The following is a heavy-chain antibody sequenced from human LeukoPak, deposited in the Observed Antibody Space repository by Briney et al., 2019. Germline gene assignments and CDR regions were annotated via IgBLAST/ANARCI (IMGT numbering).Heavy chain of an antibody. Sequence: SETLSLTCSVSGGSISTTTYNWGWIRQPPGKGLEWIGRMFYSEDTFYNPSLKSRVTISLDTSKNQFSLKLSSVTAADTAVYYCARLSLLSHTTSSGRHFYYMDVWGKGTTVTVSS. V-gene: IGHV4-39*01. CDR3: ARLSLLSHTTSSGRHFYYMDV. CDR2: MFYSEDT. J-gene: IGHJ6*03. CDR1: GGSISTTTYN. D-gene: IGHD6-6*01.